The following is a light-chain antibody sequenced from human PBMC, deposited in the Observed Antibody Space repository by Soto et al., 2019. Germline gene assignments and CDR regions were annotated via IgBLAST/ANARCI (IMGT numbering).Light chain of an antibody. CDR1: SSDIGGYSF. Sequence: QSVLTQPPSVSGSPGQSVTISCSGTSSDIGGYSFVSWYQQHPGNTPKLIIYDVRNRPSGVPDRFSGSKSGNTASLTISGLQAEDEAHYYCCSYAGTYSVIFGGGTQLTVL. J-gene: IGLJ2*01. CDR2: DVR. V-gene: IGLV2-11*01. CDR3: CSYAGTYSVI.